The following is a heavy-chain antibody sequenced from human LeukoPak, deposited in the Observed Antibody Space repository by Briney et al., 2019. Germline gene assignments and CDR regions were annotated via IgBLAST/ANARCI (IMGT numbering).Heavy chain of an antibody. CDR1: GFTFSSYG. J-gene: IGHJ4*02. V-gene: IGHV3-33*01. CDR3: ARDSNAPGVGATPYYFDY. Sequence: GGSLRLSCAASGFTFSSYGMHWVRQAPGKGLEWVAVIWYDGSNKYYADSVKGRFTISRDNSKNTLYLQMNSLRAEDTAVYYCARDSNAPGVGATPYYFDYWGQGTLVTVSS. CDR2: IWYDGSNK. D-gene: IGHD1-26*01.